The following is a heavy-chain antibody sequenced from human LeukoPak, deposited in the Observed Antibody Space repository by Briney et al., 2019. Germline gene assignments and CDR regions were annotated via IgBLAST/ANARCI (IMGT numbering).Heavy chain of an antibody. CDR2: ISHSGSS. J-gene: IGHJ4*02. CDR1: GGSFSGYY. V-gene: IGHV4-34*01. Sequence: SETLSLTCAVYGGSFSGYYWTRIRRPPGKGLEWLGEISHSGSSTYNPSLMSRVTISIDTSKNQSSLRLNSVTAADTAVYYCARFMAATGSRGFFDYWGQGILVTVSS. D-gene: IGHD6-13*01. CDR3: ARFMAATGSRGFFDY.